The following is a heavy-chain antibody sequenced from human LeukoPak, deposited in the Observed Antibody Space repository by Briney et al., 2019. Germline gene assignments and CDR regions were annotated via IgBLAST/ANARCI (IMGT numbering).Heavy chain of an antibody. CDR1: GFNFNNYW. V-gene: IGHV3-7*01. CDR2: IKDDGSEE. J-gene: IGHJ4*02. D-gene: IGHD6-19*01. CDR3: ARSGGYSSGWTIFDY. Sequence: GGSLRLSCAASGFNFNNYWMSWLRQAPGKGLEWVANIKDDGSEEYYVDSVKGRFTISRDNAKNTLYLQMNSLRAEDTAVYYCARSGGYSSGWTIFDYWGQGTLVTVSS.